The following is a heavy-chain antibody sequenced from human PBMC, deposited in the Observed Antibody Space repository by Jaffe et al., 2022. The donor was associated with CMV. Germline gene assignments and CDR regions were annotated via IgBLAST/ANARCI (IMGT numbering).Heavy chain of an antibody. V-gene: IGHV4-39*01. J-gene: IGHJ6*03. D-gene: IGHD3-10*01. CDR1: GGPVTTNLFY. CDR2: ISYSGSP. Sequence: QLQLHESGPGLVKPSETLSLTCTVSGGPVTTNLFYWGWIRQPPGKGLEWIGSISYSGSPYYDLSLKSRVIISVDTSKNQFSLQLSSVTAADAALYYCVRHSDLFYSNSGRGYYYMDVWGSGTTVTVSS. CDR3: VRHSDLFYSNSGRGYYYMDV.